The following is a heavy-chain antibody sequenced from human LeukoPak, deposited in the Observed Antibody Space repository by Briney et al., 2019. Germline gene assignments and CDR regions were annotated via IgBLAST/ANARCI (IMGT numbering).Heavy chain of an antibody. Sequence: GSLRLSCAASGFTSSSYGMHWVRQAPGKGLEWVAFIRYDGSNKYYADSVKGRFTISRDNSKNTLYLQMNSLRAEDTAVYYCAKDADYGDYAGPWYFDLWGRGTLVTVPS. J-gene: IGHJ2*01. D-gene: IGHD4-17*01. CDR1: GFTSSSYG. V-gene: IGHV3-30*02. CDR2: IRYDGSNK. CDR3: AKDADYGDYAGPWYFDL.